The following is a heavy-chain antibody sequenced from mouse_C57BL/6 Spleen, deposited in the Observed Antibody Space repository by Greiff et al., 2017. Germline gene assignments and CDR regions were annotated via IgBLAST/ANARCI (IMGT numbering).Heavy chain of an antibody. J-gene: IGHJ1*03. Sequence: LQESGASVKISCKASGYAFSSSWLNWVKQRPGKGLEWIGQIFPGDGDINYNGKFKGKATLTADKSSSTAYMQLSSLTTEDSAVYFCAREGGNYVWYCDVWGTGTTVTVSS. V-gene: IGHV1-80*01. CDR3: AREGGNYVWYCDV. CDR1: GYAFSSSW. CDR2: IFPGDGDI. D-gene: IGHD2-1*01.